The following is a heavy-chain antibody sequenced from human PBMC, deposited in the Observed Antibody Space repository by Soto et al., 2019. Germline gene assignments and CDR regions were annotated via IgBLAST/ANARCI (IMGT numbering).Heavy chain of an antibody. V-gene: IGHV4-59*08. CDR1: GGPISSYY. Sequence: SETLSLTCTVSGGPISSYYWSWIRQPPGKGLEWIGYIYYSGSTYYNPSLKSRVTISVETSKNQFSLKLSSVTAADTAVYYCARHHNGGDSYGVFDYWGQGTLVTVSS. D-gene: IGHD5-18*01. CDR3: ARHHNGGDSYGVFDY. J-gene: IGHJ4*02. CDR2: IYYSGST.